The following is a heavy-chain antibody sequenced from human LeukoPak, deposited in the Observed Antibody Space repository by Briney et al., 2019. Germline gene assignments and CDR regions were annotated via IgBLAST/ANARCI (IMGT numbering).Heavy chain of an antibody. D-gene: IGHD6-13*01. CDR2: ISGSGDST. CDR1: GFTFAGYA. CDR3: AKCSSSWSSPYFDY. J-gene: IGHJ4*02. Sequence: GGSLRLSCATSGFTFAGYAMTWVRQAPGKGLEWVSAISGSGDSTYYADSVKGRFTISRDNSKNTLYLQMNSLRAEDTAVYYCAKCSSSWSSPYFDYWGQGTLVTVSS. V-gene: IGHV3-23*01.